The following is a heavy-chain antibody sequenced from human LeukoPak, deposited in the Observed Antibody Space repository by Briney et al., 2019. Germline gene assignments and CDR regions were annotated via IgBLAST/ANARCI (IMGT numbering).Heavy chain of an antibody. D-gene: IGHD6-13*01. V-gene: IGHV3-7*01. Sequence: GGSLRLSCAASGFTISGHSRTGGRPAPGKGLEWVANINLDGSERFYVDFVKGRFTTSRDNADNSMYLQMDSLRAEDTAVYYCGRVIAGAIDYCGEGTLVTVSS. CDR3: GRVIAGAIDY. CDR1: GFTISGHS. J-gene: IGHJ4*02. CDR2: INLDGSER.